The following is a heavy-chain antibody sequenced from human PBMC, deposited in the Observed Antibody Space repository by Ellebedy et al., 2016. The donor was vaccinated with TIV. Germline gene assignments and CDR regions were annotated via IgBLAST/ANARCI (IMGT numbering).Heavy chain of an antibody. Sequence: PGGSLRLSCAASGFTFSNAWMNWVRQAPGKGLEWVGRIKSKTDVGAADYAAPVKGRFTISRDDSKNTLYLQMNSLKTEDTAVYFCTTVYRYNYDSVWGQGTLVTVSS. CDR1: GFTFSNAW. CDR2: IKSKTDVGAA. D-gene: IGHD5-18*01. J-gene: IGHJ4*02. CDR3: TTVYRYNYDSV. V-gene: IGHV3-15*01.